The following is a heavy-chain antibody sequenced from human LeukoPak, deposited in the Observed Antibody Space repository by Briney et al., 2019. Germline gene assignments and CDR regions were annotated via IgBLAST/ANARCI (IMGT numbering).Heavy chain of an antibody. J-gene: IGHJ4*02. V-gene: IGHV4-39*01. D-gene: IGHD2-2*01. CDR1: GGSISSSSYY. Sequence: SETLSLTCAVSGGSISSSSYYWGWIRQPPGKGLEWIGSIYYSGSTYYNPSLRSRVTISVDTSKNQFSLKLSSVTAADTAVYYCASPLYHHQLAMGYWGQGTLVTVSS. CDR2: IYYSGST. CDR3: ASPLYHHQLAMGY.